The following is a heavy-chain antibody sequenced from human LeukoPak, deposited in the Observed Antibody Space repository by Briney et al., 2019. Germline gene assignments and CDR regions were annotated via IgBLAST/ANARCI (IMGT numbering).Heavy chain of an antibody. CDR1: RFNFSSYW. V-gene: IGHV3-74*01. CDR2: INSDGSST. J-gene: IGHJ4*02. CDR3: ARDRNLGELSF. D-gene: IGHD3-16*02. Sequence: PGGALRHSCSAPRFNFSSYWMHSVRQAPGKGVVMVSRINSDGSSTTYADYVKGRFTNSRDNAKNTLYLQMNSLRAEDTAVYYCARDRNLGELSFWGQGTLVSVSS.